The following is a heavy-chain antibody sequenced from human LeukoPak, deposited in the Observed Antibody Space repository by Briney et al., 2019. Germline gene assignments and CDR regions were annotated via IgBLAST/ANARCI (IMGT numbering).Heavy chain of an antibody. V-gene: IGHV1-2*06. CDR1: GYTFTGYY. J-gene: IGHJ4*02. D-gene: IGHD3-10*01. Sequence: ASVKVSCKAPGYTFTGYYMHWVRQAPGQGLEWMGRINPNSGGTNYAQKFQGRVTMTRDTSISTAYMELSRLRSDGTAVYYCARINYYGSVGYWGQGTLVTVSS. CDR2: INPNSGGT. CDR3: ARINYYGSVGY.